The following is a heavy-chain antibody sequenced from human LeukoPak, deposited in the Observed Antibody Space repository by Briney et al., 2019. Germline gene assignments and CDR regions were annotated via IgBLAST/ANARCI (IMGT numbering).Heavy chain of an antibody. J-gene: IGHJ4*02. Sequence: PGGSLRLSCAASGFTFSSYAMHWVRQAPGKGLEWVAVISYDGSNKYYADSVKGRFTISRDNAKNSLYLQMNSLRAEDTAVYYCARAESSNFDYWGQGTLVTVSS. CDR3: ARAESSNFDY. CDR2: ISYDGSNK. CDR1: GFTFSSYA. D-gene: IGHD3-22*01. V-gene: IGHV3-30-3*01.